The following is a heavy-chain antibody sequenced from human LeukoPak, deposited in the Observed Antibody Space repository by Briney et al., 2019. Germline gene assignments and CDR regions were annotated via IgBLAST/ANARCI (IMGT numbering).Heavy chain of an antibody. CDR2: IYYSGST. V-gene: IGHV4-59*01. D-gene: IGHD3-22*01. Sequence: SETLSLTCTVSGGSISSYYWSWTRQPPGKGLEGIGYIYYSGSTSYNPSLKSRVTISVDTSNNQFSLKLSSVTATDTAVYYCARDTSGYRRGSFDYWGQGTLVTVSS. CDR3: ARDTSGYRRGSFDY. CDR1: GGSISSYY. J-gene: IGHJ4*02.